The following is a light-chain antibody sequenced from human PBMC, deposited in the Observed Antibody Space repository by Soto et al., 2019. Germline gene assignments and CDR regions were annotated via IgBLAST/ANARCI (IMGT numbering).Light chain of an antibody. Sequence: DIQMTHSPSSLSASVGDRVTITCHASQDINKNLIWYQQKPGKAPKLLIYDESDLETGVPSRFSGSGSGTGFTFTISSLQPEDFATYYCQQYESLPLTFGQGTRLEIK. J-gene: IGKJ5*01. CDR3: QQYESLPLT. CDR1: QDINKN. CDR2: DES. V-gene: IGKV1-33*01.